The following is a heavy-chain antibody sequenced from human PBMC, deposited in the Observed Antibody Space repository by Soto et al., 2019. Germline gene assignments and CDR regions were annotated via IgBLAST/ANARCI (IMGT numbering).Heavy chain of an antibody. V-gene: IGHV1-8*01. J-gene: IGHJ6*02. CDR3: AREKASYGMDV. Sequence: QVQLVQSGAEVKKPGASVKVSCKASGYTFTSYDINWVRQATGQGLEWMGWTNANSGNTGYAQKFPGRVTMPRNTSTSTAYMELSSLRSEDTAVYYCAREKASYGMDVWGQGTTVTVSS. CDR1: GYTFTSYD. CDR2: TNANSGNT.